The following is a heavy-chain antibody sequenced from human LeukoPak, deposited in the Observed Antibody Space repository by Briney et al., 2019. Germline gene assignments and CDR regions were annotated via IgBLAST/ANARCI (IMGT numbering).Heavy chain of an antibody. CDR1: GASISSGGYY. V-gene: IGHV4-31*03. D-gene: IGHD2-15*01. Sequence: PSETLSLTCTVSGASISSGGYYWTCIRQHPGKGLEWIGYIYYSGSYYYNPSLKSRVTISVDTSKNQFSLKLSSVTAADTAVYYCALGYCGGGSCYAREYFQHWGQGTLVTVSS. J-gene: IGHJ1*01. CDR2: IYYSGSY. CDR3: ALGYCGGGSCYAREYFQH.